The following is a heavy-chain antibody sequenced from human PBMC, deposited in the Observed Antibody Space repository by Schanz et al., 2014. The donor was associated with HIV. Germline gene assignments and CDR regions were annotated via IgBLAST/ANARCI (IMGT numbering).Heavy chain of an antibody. CDR1: GGTFTNYA. Sequence: QVHLVQSGAEVKKPGSSVKVSCKASGGTFTNYALNWVRQAPGQGLEWMGGDIPLSGTANYAQKFQGRVTITADESTSTAYMELSSLRSEDTAVYYCARSRYGDYPYYFDYWGQGTLVTVSS. D-gene: IGHD4-17*01. J-gene: IGHJ4*02. V-gene: IGHV1-69*01. CDR3: ARSRYGDYPYYFDY. CDR2: DIPLSGTA.